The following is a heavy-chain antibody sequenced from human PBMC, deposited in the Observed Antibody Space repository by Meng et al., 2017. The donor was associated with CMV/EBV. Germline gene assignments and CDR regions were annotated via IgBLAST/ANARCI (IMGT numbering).Heavy chain of an antibody. D-gene: IGHD4-17*01. J-gene: IGHJ4*02. CDR2: IYTSGST. V-gene: IGHV4-4*07. CDR3: ARGPEVDYGDYVGLDY. CDR1: GGSISSYY. Sequence: QVKRQEAGPSLVKPSDTLPLTFTVAGGSISSYYWSWIRQPAGKGLEWIGRIYTSGSTNYNPSLKSRVTMSVDTSKNQFSLKLSSVTAADTAVYYCARGPEVDYGDYVGLDYWGQGTLVTVSS.